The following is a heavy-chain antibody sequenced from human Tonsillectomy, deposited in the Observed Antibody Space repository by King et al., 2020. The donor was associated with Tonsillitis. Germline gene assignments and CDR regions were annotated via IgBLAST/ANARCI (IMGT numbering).Heavy chain of an antibody. Sequence: VQLQESGPGLVKPSQTLSLTCTVSGGSINSGAYYWSWIRQHPGKGLEWIGYIYYSGSTHYNPPLKSRVTISLDTSENQFSLNLTSATAADTAVYYCARGAEDGFGDPFDYWGQGTLVTVSS. V-gene: IGHV4-31*03. J-gene: IGHJ4*02. D-gene: IGHD3-10*01. CDR1: GGSINSGAYY. CDR2: IYYSGST. CDR3: ARGAEDGFGDPFDY.